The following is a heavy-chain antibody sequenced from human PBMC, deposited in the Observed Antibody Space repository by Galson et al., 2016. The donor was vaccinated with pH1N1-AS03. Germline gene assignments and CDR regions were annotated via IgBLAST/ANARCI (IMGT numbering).Heavy chain of an antibody. CDR1: GFTFGSHW. CDR3: ARGRTVVAASIIYYYGMDV. V-gene: IGHV3-7*03. CDR2: INKDGNEK. D-gene: IGHD2-2*01. Sequence: SLRLSCAVSGFTFGSHWMSWVRQAPGKGLEWVANINKDGNEKYYVDSVKGRFAISRDNAKNSLYLQMNSLRAEDTAVDYCARGRTVVAASIIYYYGMDVWGQGTTVTVSS. J-gene: IGHJ6*02.